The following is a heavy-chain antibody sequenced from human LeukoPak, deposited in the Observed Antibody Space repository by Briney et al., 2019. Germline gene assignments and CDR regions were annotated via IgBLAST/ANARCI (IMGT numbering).Heavy chain of an antibody. V-gene: IGHV3-23*01. CDR3: AGTYGGTYRGGY. CDR1: GFTFSSYG. J-gene: IGHJ4*02. Sequence: GGSLRLSCAASGFTFSSYGMSWVRQAPGKGLEWVSAISGSGGSTYYADSVKGRFTTSRDNAKNSLYLQMNSLRVEDTAVYYCAGTYGGTYRGGYWGQGTLVTVSS. D-gene: IGHD1-26*01. CDR2: ISGSGGST.